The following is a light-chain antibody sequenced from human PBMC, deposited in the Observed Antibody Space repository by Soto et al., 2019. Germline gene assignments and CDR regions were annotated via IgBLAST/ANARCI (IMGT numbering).Light chain of an antibody. J-gene: IGKJ5*01. CDR3: KQRHNWPIT. Sequence: EIVFTQSPTTPSLSPGERATLSRKASETIRNLLAWYQQRPGQAHRLLIYDAFSRAPGIQARFSGGGSGTDFTLTIRSLEPEDFGVYYCKQRHNWPITFGQGTRLEIK. CDR1: ETIRNL. CDR2: DAF. V-gene: IGKV3-11*01.